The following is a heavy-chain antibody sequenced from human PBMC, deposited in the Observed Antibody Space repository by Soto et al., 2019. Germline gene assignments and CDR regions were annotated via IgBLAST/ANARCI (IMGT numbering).Heavy chain of an antibody. V-gene: IGHV1-69*13. CDR1: GGTFSSYA. Sequence: SVKVSCKASGGTFSSYAISWVRQAPGQGLEWMGGIIPIFGTANYAQKFQGRVTITADESTSTAYMELSSLRSEDTAVYYCARVGGYYDISTDYYYGMDVWGQGTTVTVSS. CDR2: IIPIFGTA. CDR3: ARVGGYYDISTDYYYGMDV. D-gene: IGHD3-9*01. J-gene: IGHJ6*02.